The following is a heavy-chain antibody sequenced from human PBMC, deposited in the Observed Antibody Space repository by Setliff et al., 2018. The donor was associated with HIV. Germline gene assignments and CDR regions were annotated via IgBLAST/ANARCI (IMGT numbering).Heavy chain of an antibody. D-gene: IGHD3-22*01. Sequence: SETLSLTCTVSRGSINSHYWTWIRQPPGKGLEWIEYIYYSGSTNYNPSLKSRVTISVDTSKNQFSLKLSSVTATDTAVYYCARDSDYYDSSGRHIRLFDYWGQGTLVTVSS. J-gene: IGHJ4*02. CDR2: IYYSGST. CDR1: RGSINSHY. CDR3: ARDSDYYDSSGRHIRLFDY. V-gene: IGHV4-59*11.